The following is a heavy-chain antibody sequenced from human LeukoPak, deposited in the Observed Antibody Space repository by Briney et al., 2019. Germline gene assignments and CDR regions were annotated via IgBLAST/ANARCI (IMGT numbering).Heavy chain of an antibody. Sequence: PSETLSLTCTVSGGSISSSSYYWSWIRQPPGKGLEWIGYIYYSGSTNYNPSLKSRVTISVDTSKNKFSLKLSSATAADTAVYYCARYVWGSYPTFEDYWGQGTLVTVSS. J-gene: IGHJ4*02. CDR2: IYYSGST. CDR3: ARYVWGSYPTFEDY. D-gene: IGHD3-16*02. CDR1: GGSISSSSYY. V-gene: IGHV4-61*01.